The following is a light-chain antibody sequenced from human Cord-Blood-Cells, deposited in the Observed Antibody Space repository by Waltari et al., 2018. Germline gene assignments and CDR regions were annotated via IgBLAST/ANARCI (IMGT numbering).Light chain of an antibody. V-gene: IGKV1-33*01. Sequence: DMQMTQSPPSLSASAGYRVPITCQASQYISNYLNSYDHKPGKAPKLLIYDASNFETGVPSRFSGSGSETDFTFAISSLQPEDIATYYCQQYDNLIFTFGPGTKVDIK. CDR2: DAS. CDR1: QYISNY. J-gene: IGKJ3*01. CDR3: QQYDNLIFT.